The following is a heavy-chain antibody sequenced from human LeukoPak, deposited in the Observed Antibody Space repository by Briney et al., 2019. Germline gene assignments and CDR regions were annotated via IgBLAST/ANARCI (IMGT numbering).Heavy chain of an antibody. CDR2: IIPIFGTA. CDR3: AREGYCSSTSCYAPFDY. D-gene: IGHD2-2*01. J-gene: IGHJ4*02. CDR1: GGTFSSYA. V-gene: IGHV1-69*06. Sequence: GASVKVSCKASGGTFSSYAISWVRQAPGQGLEWMGGIIPIFGTANYAQKFQGRVTITADKSTSTAYMELSSLRSEDTAVYYCAREGYCSSTSCYAPFDYWGQGTLVTVSS.